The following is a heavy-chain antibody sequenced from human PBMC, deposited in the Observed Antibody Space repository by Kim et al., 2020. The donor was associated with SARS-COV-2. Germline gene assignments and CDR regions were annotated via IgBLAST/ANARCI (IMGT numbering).Heavy chain of an antibody. CDR3: ARVEMATIFGAFDI. J-gene: IGHJ3*02. CDR1: GFTFSSYA. Sequence: GGSLRLSCAASGFTFSSYAMHWVRQAPGKGLEWVAVISYDGSNKYYADSVKGRFTISRDNSKNTLYLQMNSLRAEDTAVYYCARVEMATIFGAFDIWGQGTMVTVSS. CDR2: ISYDGSNK. D-gene: IGHD3-3*01. V-gene: IGHV3-30*04.